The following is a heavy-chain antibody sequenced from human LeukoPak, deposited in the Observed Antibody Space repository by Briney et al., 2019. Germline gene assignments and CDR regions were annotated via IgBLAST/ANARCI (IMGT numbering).Heavy chain of an antibody. CDR3: VRLRGYCSSTSCYTVWFDP. CDR1: GGSISSYY. J-gene: IGHJ5*02. D-gene: IGHD2-2*02. V-gene: IGHV4-59*08. CDR2: IYYGGST. Sequence: PSETLSLTCTVSGGSISSYYWSWIRQPPGKGLEWIGYIYYGGSTNYNPSLKSRVTISVDTSKNQFSLKLSSVTAADTAVYYCVRLRGYCSSTSCYTVWFDPWGQGTLVTVSS.